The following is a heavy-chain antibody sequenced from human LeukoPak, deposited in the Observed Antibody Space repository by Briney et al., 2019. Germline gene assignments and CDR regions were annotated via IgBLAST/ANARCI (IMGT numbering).Heavy chain of an antibody. D-gene: IGHD2-15*01. CDR3: AKDRGRQSVWFDP. CDR2: ISISSSTI. V-gene: IGHV3-48*01. CDR1: GFTFSNYS. J-gene: IGHJ5*02. Sequence: GGSLRLSCAASGFTFSNYSMNWVRQAPGKGLEWVSYISISSSTIYYADSVKGRFTISRDNAKNSLYLQMNSLRAEDTAVYYCAKDRGRQSVWFDPWGQGTLVTVSS.